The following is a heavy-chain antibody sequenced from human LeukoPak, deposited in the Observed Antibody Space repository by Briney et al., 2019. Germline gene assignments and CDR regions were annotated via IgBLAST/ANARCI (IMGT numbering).Heavy chain of an antibody. D-gene: IGHD1-14*01. V-gene: IGHV3-7*04. CDR3: ARARIDY. CDR1: GFTFSSYW. CDR2: IKDDGSEK. Sequence: GGSLRLSCVGSGFTFSSYWMTWVRQAPGQGLEWVANIKDDGSEKYSVDSVKGRFTISRDNAKNLLYLQMSSLRAEDTAVYYWARARIDYWGQGTLVTVSS. J-gene: IGHJ4*02.